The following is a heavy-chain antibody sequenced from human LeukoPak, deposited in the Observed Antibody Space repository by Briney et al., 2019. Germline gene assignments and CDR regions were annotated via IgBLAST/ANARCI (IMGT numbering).Heavy chain of an antibody. D-gene: IGHD3-10*01. CDR1: GFAFSTYE. CDR3: ARGSSVVRGAMYV. CDR2: ITSGSATI. Sequence: GGSLRLSCEASGFAFSTYEMHWVRQSPGKGLEWISYITSGSATIYYADSVKGRFTISRDNAKNSLYLQMDSLRVEDTAVYYCARGSSVVRGAMYVWGLGTTVTISS. V-gene: IGHV3-48*03. J-gene: IGHJ6*04.